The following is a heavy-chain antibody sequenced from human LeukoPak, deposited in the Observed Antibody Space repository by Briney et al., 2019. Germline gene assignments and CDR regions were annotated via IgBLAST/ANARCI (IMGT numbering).Heavy chain of an antibody. CDR2: IYYSGST. D-gene: IGHD3-10*01. CDR1: GGSISSSSYY. Sequence: SEPLSLTCTVSGGSISSSSYYWGWIRQPPGKGLEWIGSIYYSGSTYYNPSLKSRVTISVDTSKNQFSLKLSSVTAADTAVYYCARRGHYYYGSGSYFGYWGQGTLVTVSS. J-gene: IGHJ4*02. V-gene: IGHV4-39*07. CDR3: ARRGHYYYGSGSYFGY.